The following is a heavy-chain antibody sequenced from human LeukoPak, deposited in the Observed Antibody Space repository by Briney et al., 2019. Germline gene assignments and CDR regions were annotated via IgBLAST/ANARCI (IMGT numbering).Heavy chain of an antibody. CDR3: AHVKDKHEDDFFYMDV. D-gene: IGHD5-24*01. V-gene: IGHV2-5*01. Sequence: SGPTLVNPTRPLTLTCTFSRVPLRSPGGGGGWIRQPPGRALDCLSVIFWSDDKLYSPSLRGRLTINKDTSKKQVLLTMTNMDPVDTGTYYCAHVKDKHEDDFFYMDVWGKGTTVIVSS. CDR1: RVPLRSPGGG. J-gene: IGHJ6*03. CDR2: IFWSDDK.